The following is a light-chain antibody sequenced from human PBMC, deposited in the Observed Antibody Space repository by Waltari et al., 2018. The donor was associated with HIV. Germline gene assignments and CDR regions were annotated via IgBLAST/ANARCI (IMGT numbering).Light chain of an antibody. CDR1: TSGLGGYNF. Sequence: QSPLAQPASVSGSPGRSITIACPGTTSGLGGYNFVSWFQKHPGNVPKVLIYEVSNRPSGVSTRFSGSKSGNTASLTISGLQTEDEADYYCSSYSTAANVVFGGGTKLTVL. J-gene: IGLJ2*01. V-gene: IGLV2-14*01. CDR2: EVS. CDR3: SSYSTAANVV.